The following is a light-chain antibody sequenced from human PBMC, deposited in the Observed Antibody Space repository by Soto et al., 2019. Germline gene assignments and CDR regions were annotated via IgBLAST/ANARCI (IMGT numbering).Light chain of an antibody. J-gene: IGLJ1*01. CDR1: SSDVGAYDF. CDR2: EVS. Sequence: QSALAQPASVSGSPGQSITISCTGTSSDVGAYDFVSWYQQHPDKAPKLMNYEVSNRPSGVSYRFSGSKSVNTATLTISGLQAEDEADYYCSSYTTSSTRVFGTGTKVTVL. CDR3: SSYTTSSTRV. V-gene: IGLV2-14*03.